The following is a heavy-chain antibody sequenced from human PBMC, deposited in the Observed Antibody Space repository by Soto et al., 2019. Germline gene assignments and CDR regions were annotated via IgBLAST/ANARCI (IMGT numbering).Heavy chain of an antibody. V-gene: IGHV4-4*07. Sequence: SETLSLTCTVSGASMNSYHWSWIRQPAGKGLEWIGHIHSSGSTNYNPSLKSRVTMSVDTSKNQFSLRLMPLTAADTAVYYCARDQGVAAAGITWFDPWGQGSLVTVSS. CDR3: ARDQGVAAAGITWFDP. D-gene: IGHD6-13*01. CDR1: GASMNSYH. CDR2: IHSSGST. J-gene: IGHJ5*02.